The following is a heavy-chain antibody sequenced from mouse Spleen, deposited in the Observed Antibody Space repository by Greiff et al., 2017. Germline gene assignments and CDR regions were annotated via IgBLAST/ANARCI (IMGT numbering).Heavy chain of an antibody. D-gene: IGHD1-3*01. V-gene: IGHV5-9-3*01. Sequence: EVHLVESGGGLVKLGGSLKLSCAASGFTFSSYAMSWVHQTPEKRLEWVATISSGGGNTYYPDSVKGRFTISRDNAKNTLYLQMSSLKSEDTAMYYCARQRELYYAMDYWGQGTSVTVSS. CDR3: ARQRELYYAMDY. CDR1: GFTFSSYA. J-gene: IGHJ4*01. CDR2: ISSGGGNT.